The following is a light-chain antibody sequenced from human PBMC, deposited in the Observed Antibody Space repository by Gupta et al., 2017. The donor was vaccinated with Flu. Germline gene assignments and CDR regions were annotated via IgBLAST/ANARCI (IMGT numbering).Light chain of an antibody. J-gene: IGLJ1*01. Sequence: QSALTQPASVSGSPGQSITISCTGPSSDVGSYNLVSWYQQHPGKAPKLMIYEGSKRPSGVSNRLSGSKSGNTASLTISGLQAEDGADYYCCSYAGSSTYVFGTGTKVTVL. V-gene: IGLV2-23*01. CDR3: CSYAGSSTYV. CDR1: SSDVGSYNL. CDR2: EGS.